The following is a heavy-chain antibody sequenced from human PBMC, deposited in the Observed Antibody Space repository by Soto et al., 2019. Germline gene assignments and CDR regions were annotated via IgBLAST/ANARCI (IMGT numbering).Heavy chain of an antibody. V-gene: IGHV4-31*02. CDR1: GDSVSSDGYY. CDR2: IYYSGST. CDR3: ARRNDILTGPDAFDI. D-gene: IGHD3-9*01. Sequence: QVQLQESGPGLVKPSQTLSLTCTVSGDSVSSDGYYWSWIRQHPGKGLEWIGDIYYSGSTSYHPSLKSRVTISVDTSENHLSLRLTSLTAADTAVYYFARRNDILTGPDAFDIWGQGTMVTVSS. J-gene: IGHJ3*02.